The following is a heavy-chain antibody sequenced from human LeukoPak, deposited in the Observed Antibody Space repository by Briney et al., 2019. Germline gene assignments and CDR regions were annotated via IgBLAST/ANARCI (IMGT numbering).Heavy chain of an antibody. J-gene: IGHJ6*03. V-gene: IGHV3-30*02. CDR2: IRYDGSNK. Sequence: QSGGSLRLSCAASGFTFSSYGMHWVRQAPGKGLEWVAFIRYDGSNKYYADSVKGRFTISRDNSKNTLYLQMNSLRAEDTAVYYCAKAPGPKLLRLISYYYYMDVWGKGTTVTVSS. CDR3: AKAPGPKLLRLISYYYYMDV. D-gene: IGHD2-2*01. CDR1: GFTFSSYG.